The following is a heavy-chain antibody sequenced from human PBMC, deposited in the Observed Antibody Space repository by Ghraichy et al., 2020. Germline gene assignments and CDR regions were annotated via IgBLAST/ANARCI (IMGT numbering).Heavy chain of an antibody. D-gene: IGHD6-19*01. CDR2: INHSGST. Sequence: SETLSLTCAVYGGSFSGYYWSWIRQPPGKGLEWIGEINHSGSTNYNPSLKSRVTISVDTSKNQFSLKLSSVTAADTAVYYCAMESSGWLGVRAFDIWGQGTMVTVSS. V-gene: IGHV4-34*01. J-gene: IGHJ3*02. CDR3: AMESSGWLGVRAFDI. CDR1: GGSFSGYY.